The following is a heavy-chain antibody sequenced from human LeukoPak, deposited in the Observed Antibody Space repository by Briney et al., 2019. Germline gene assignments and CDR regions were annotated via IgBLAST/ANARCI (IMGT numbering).Heavy chain of an antibody. CDR1: GGTFISYA. D-gene: IGHD2-2*01. J-gene: IGHJ6*03. CDR3: AREVGYCSSTSCYGTDYYYYMDV. CDR2: IIPIFGTA. V-gene: IGHV1-69*05. Sequence: ASVKVSCKASGGTFISYAISWVRQAPGQGLEWMGRIIPIFGTANYAQKFQGRVTITTDESTSTAYMELSSLRSEDTAVYYCAREVGYCSSTSCYGTDYYYYMDVWGKGTTVTVSS.